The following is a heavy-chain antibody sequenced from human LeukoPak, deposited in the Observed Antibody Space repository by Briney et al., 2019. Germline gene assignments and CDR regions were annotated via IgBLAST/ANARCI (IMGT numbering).Heavy chain of an antibody. D-gene: IGHD2-2*03. CDR1: GFSLSTSGVG. CDR2: IYWGDDK. V-gene: IGHV2-5*02. CDR3: AHRPGGYGYCSSTSCYDY. Sequence: SGPTLVNPTQTLTLTCTFSGFSLSTSGVGVGWIRQPPGKALEWLALIYWGDDKRYSPSLKSRLTITKDTSKNQVVLTMTNMDPVDTATYYCAHRPGGYGYCSSTSCYDYWGQGTLVTVSS. J-gene: IGHJ4*02.